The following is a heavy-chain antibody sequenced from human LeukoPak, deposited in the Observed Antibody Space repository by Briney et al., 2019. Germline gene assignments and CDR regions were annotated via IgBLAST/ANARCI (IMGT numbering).Heavy chain of an antibody. Sequence: SETLSLTCAVYGGSFSGYYWSWIRQPPGKGLEWIGYIYYSGSTYYNPSLKNRVTISVDTSKNQFSLKLSSVTAADTAVYYCARQTPRDAFDIWGQGTMVTVSS. CDR2: IYYSGST. V-gene: IGHV4-34*01. CDR1: GGSFSGYY. CDR3: ARQTPRDAFDI. J-gene: IGHJ3*02.